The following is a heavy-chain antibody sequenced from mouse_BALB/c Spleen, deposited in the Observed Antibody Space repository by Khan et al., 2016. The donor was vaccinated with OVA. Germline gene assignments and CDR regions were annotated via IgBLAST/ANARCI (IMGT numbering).Heavy chain of an antibody. Sequence: EVQLVESGGDLVKPGGSLKLSCAASGFTFSTYGMSWVRQTPDKRLEWVATVSTGGSYTYYQDSVKGRFTISRDKAKNTLYLEMRSLKSEATSMFYCARLAYYYDSEGFAYCGQGTLVTVSA. V-gene: IGHV5-6*01. CDR1: GFTFSTYG. CDR3: ARLAYYYDSEGFAY. J-gene: IGHJ3*01. CDR2: VSTGGSYT. D-gene: IGHD1-1*01.